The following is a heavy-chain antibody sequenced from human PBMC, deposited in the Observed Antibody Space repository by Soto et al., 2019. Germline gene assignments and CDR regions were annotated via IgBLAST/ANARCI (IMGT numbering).Heavy chain of an antibody. CDR3: APLVVAGVTYYFDY. CDR1: GFSLSTSGVG. J-gene: IGHJ4*02. Sequence: QITLKESGPTLVKPTQTLTLTCTFSGFSLSTSGVGVGWIRQPPGKALEWLAFIYWDDDKRFSPSLKSRLTIIKDTSNNQVVLSMTNMAPVATATYNCAPLVVAGVTYYFDYWGQGTLVTVSS. CDR2: IYWDDDK. D-gene: IGHD2-15*01. V-gene: IGHV2-5*02.